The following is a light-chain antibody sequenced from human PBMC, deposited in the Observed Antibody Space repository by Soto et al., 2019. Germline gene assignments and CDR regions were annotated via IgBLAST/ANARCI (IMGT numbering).Light chain of an antibody. J-gene: IGKJ1*01. CDR2: AAS. V-gene: IGKV1-6*01. CDR1: QGIGHD. CDR3: LQDYNYPRT. Sequence: AIQMTQAPSSLSASVGDRVFITCRASQGIGHDLGWYQQKPGQAPKLLIYAASTLETGVPSRFSGSGSGTQFTLTISSLQPEDFATYYCLQDYNYPRTFGQGTKVEVK.